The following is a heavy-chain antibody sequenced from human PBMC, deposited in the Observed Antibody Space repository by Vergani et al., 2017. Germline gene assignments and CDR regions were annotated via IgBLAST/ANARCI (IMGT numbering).Heavy chain of an antibody. J-gene: IGHJ4*02. CDR2: VSGSSATP. Sequence: EVQLLESGGGLAQPGGSLRLSCAASGFSFPGYAMSWVRQAPGKGLEWVSSVSGSSATPYYADSVKGRFIISRDNSKNTLHLQMNSLRADDTAVYYCTKGSRGYTGYFFYYWGQGTLATVSS. D-gene: IGHD5-12*01. V-gene: IGHV3-23*01. CDR1: GFSFPGYA. CDR3: TKGSRGYTGYFFYY.